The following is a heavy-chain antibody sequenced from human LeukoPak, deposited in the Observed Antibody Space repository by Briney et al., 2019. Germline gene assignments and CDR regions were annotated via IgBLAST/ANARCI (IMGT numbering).Heavy chain of an antibody. Sequence: SETLSPTCTVSGGSINNYHWSWIRQPPGKGLEWIGYIYYSGTTNYNPSLKSRVTMSVDTSKNQFSLNLSSVTAADTAVYYCARLHQPYYYDSNNYYSSYFDYWGQGTLVTVSS. D-gene: IGHD3-22*01. CDR1: GGSINNYH. V-gene: IGHV4-59*08. CDR3: ARLHQPYYYDSNNYYSSYFDY. CDR2: IYYSGTT. J-gene: IGHJ4*02.